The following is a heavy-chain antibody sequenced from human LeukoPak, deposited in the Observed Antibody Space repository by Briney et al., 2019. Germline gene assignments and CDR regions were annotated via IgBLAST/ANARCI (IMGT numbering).Heavy chain of an antibody. V-gene: IGHV3-23*01. CDR1: GFSFSTYA. CDR3: AKGLWASTVGATGIFFDY. Sequence: GGSLRLSCAASGFSFSTYAMNWVRQAPGKGLEWVSTISGSSRSTYYADSVKGRFIISRDSSENTLYLQMHSLGVEDTGVYYCAKGLWASTVGATGIFFDYWGQGIQVTVSS. D-gene: IGHD1-26*01. CDR2: ISGSSRST. J-gene: IGHJ4*02.